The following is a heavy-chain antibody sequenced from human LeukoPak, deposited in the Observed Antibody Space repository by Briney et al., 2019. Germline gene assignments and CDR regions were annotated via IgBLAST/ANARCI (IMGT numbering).Heavy chain of an antibody. V-gene: IGHV3-66*01. D-gene: IGHD1-26*01. Sequence: GGSLRPSCAASGFTVRSNYMSWVRQAPGKGLEWVSVIYSGGSTYYADSVKGRFTISRDNSKNTLYLQMNSLRAEDTAVYYCARDGDSGSVMGYYYGMDVWGQGTTVTVSS. CDR3: ARDGDSGSVMGYYYGMDV. J-gene: IGHJ6*02. CDR2: IYSGGST. CDR1: GFTVRSNY.